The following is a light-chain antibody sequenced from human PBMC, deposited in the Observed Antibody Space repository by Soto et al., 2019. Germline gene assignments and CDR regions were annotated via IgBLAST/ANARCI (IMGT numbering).Light chain of an antibody. V-gene: IGLV2-18*02. CDR3: SSYTSSSTYV. CDR1: SSDVGNSNG. CDR2: DGN. J-gene: IGLJ1*01. Sequence: QSALTQPPSVSGSPGQSVAISCTGTSSDVGNSNGVSWYHQHPGTAPKLMIYDGNNRPSGVPDRFSGSKSGNTASLTIYGPQAEDEGDYYCSSYTSSSTYVFGNGTKVTVL.